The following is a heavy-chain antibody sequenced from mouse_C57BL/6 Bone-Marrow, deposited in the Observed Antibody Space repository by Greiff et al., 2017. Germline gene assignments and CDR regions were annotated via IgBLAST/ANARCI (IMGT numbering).Heavy chain of an antibody. CDR3: TRDGYYYAMDY. D-gene: IGHD2-3*01. J-gene: IGHJ4*01. Sequence: VKLQESGAELVRPGASVTLSCKASGYTFTDYEMHWVKQTPVHGLEWIGAIDPETGGTAYNQKFKGKAILTADKSSSTAYMELRSLTSEDSAVYYCTRDGYYYAMDYWGQGTSGTVSS. V-gene: IGHV1-15*01. CDR2: IDPETGGT. CDR1: GYTFTDYE.